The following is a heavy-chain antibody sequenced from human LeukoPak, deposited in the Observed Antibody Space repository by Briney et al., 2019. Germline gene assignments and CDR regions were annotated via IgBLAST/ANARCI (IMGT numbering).Heavy chain of an antibody. CDR3: ARHPSYPAGGFDP. V-gene: IGHV4-30-2*03. CDR1: GGSISSGGYS. Sequence: SETLSLTCAVSGGSISSGGYSWSWIRQPPGTGLGWIGYISYSGNTYYNPSLKSRVTISVDTSKNQFSLKLSSVTAADTAVYYCARHPSYPAGGFDPWGQGTLVTVSS. J-gene: IGHJ5*02. D-gene: IGHD3-10*01. CDR2: ISYSGNT.